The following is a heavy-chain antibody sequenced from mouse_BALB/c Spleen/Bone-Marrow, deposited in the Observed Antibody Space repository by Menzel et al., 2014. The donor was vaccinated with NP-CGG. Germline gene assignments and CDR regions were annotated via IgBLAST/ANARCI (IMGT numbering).Heavy chain of an antibody. Sequence: QVQLQQPGPELVRPGVSVKISCKGSGYTFTDYAMRWVKQSHAKSLEWIGVISTYSGNTNYNQKFKGKATMSVDKSSSTAYMELARLTSEDSAIYYCASPIYYGNYEGFAYWGQGTLVTVSA. CDR3: ASPIYYGNYEGFAY. D-gene: IGHD2-1*01. J-gene: IGHJ3*01. CDR2: ISTYSGNT. V-gene: IGHV1-67*01. CDR1: GYTFTDYA.